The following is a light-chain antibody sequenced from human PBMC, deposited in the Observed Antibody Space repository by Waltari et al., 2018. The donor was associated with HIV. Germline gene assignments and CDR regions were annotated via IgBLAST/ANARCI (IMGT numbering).Light chain of an antibody. CDR1: QDITTY. CDR2: DTS. J-gene: IGKJ4*01. V-gene: IGKV1-33*01. Sequence: DIQMTQSPSSLSASVGDRVTITCRASQDITTYLNWYQHKPGKVPKLLINDTSNLETGVPLRFSGSGSGTHFIFTISSLQSEDIATYYCQQYHDLPLTFGGGTKVEIK. CDR3: QQYHDLPLT.